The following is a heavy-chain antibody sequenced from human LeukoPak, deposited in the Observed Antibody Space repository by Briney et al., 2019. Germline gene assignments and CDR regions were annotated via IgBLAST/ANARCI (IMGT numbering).Heavy chain of an antibody. D-gene: IGHD3-3*01. J-gene: IGHJ3*02. CDR2: RYYSGDN. CDR1: GGSISSSDHY. V-gene: IGHV4-39*01. Sequence: SETLSLTCTVSGGSISSSDHYWAWIRQPPGKGLEWIGSRYYSGDNYYSPSLKSRVTISVDTSRDEFALKLNSVTAADTAVYFCARHRLEGDTFDIWGQGTKVTVSS. CDR3: ARHRLEGDTFDI.